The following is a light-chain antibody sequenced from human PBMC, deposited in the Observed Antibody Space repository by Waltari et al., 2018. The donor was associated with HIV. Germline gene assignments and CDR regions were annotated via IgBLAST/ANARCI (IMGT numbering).Light chain of an antibody. CDR3: SSYAGSNTFV. Sequence: QSALTQPASVSGSPGQSITISCTGTNTDVGTYNYVSWYQQHPGKAPKLMIYDVTDRPSGVSDRFSGSKSGNTASLTISGLQAVDEADYYCSSYAGSNTFVFGTGTKVTVL. CDR2: DVT. J-gene: IGLJ1*01. V-gene: IGLV2-14*03. CDR1: NTDVGTYNY.